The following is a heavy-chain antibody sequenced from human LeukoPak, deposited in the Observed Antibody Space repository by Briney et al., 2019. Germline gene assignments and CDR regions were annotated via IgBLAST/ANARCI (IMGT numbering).Heavy chain of an antibody. CDR1: GGTFSSYA. Sequence: SVKVSCKASGGTFSSYAISWVRQAPGQGLGWMGRIIPIFGTANYAQKFQGRVTITTDESTSTAYMELSSLRSEDTAVSYCARDQDYSNYLDYGGQGTLVTVSA. CDR3: ARDQDYSNYLDY. J-gene: IGHJ4*02. D-gene: IGHD4-11*01. CDR2: IIPIFGTA. V-gene: IGHV1-69*05.